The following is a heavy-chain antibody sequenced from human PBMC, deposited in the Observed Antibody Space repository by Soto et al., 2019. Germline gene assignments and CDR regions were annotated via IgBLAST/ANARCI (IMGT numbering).Heavy chain of an antibody. J-gene: IGHJ4*02. Sequence: GGSLRLSCAASGFTFSSYAMSWVRQAPGKGLEWVSAISGSGGSTYYADSVKGRFTISRDNSKNTLYLQMNSLRAEDTAVYYCAKDLMHFLEWLSALDYWGQGTLVTVSS. V-gene: IGHV3-23*01. D-gene: IGHD3-3*01. CDR3: AKDLMHFLEWLSALDY. CDR1: GFTFSSYA. CDR2: ISGSGGST.